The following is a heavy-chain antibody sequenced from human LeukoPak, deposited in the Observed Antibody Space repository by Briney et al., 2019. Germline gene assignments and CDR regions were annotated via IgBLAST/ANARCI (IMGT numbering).Heavy chain of an antibody. J-gene: IGHJ3*02. CDR3: ARVLGGNNPDAFDI. CDR2: ISAYNGNT. Sequence: ASVKVSCKASGYTFTSYGISWVRQAPGQGLEWMGWISAYNGNTNYAQKLQGRVTMTTDTSTSTAYMELRSLRSDDTAVYYCARVLGGNNPDAFDIWGQGTIVTVSS. V-gene: IGHV1-18*01. CDR1: GYTFTSYG. D-gene: IGHD1/OR15-1a*01.